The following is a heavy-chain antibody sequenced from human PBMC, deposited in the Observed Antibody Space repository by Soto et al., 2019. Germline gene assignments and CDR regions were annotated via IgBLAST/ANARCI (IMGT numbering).Heavy chain of an antibody. CDR2: MNPNSGNT. CDR3: ARADSYYGSGQSGY. Sequence: ASVNVSCKSSGYTFTSCYINWVRQTTGQGLEWMGWMNPNSGNTGYAQKFQGRVTMTRNTSISTAYMELSSLRSEDTAVYYCARADSYYGSGQSGYWGQGTLVTVPS. D-gene: IGHD3-10*01. CDR1: GYTFTSCY. J-gene: IGHJ4*02. V-gene: IGHV1-8*01.